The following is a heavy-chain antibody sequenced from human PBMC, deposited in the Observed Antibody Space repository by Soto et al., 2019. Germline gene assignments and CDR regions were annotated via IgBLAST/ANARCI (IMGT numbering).Heavy chain of an antibody. J-gene: IGHJ6*02. CDR1: GFTFSSYW. Sequence: GGSLRLSCAASGFTFSSYWMHWVRQAPGKGLVWVSRINSDGSSTSYADSVKGRFTISRDNAKNTLYLQMNSLRAEDTAVYYCARPHTYYYGSGSHLGISYYGMDVWGQGTTVTVSS. D-gene: IGHD3-10*01. CDR3: ARPHTYYYGSGSHLGISYYGMDV. V-gene: IGHV3-74*01. CDR2: INSDGSST.